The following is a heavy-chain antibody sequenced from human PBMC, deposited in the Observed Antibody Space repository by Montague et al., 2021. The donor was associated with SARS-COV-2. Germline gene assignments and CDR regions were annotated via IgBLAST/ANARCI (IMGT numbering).Heavy chain of an antibody. J-gene: IGHJ6*02. CDR3: ARDPLDYGLWSSGSYYNAYYYYYGMDG. V-gene: IGHV3-21*01. CDR1: GFTFSSYS. D-gene: IGHD3-10*01. CDR2: ISSSSSYV. Sequence: SLRLSCAASGFTFSSYSMNWVRQAPGKGLEWVSSISSSSSYVYYADSVKGRFTISRDNAKNSLYLQMNSLRAEDTAVYYCARDPLDYGLWSSGSYYNAYYYYYGMDGWGQGTTGTVSS.